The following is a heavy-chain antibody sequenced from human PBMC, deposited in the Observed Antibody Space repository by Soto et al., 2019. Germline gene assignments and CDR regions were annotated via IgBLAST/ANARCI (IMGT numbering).Heavy chain of an antibody. V-gene: IGHV3-30*03. CDR2: ISYDGSNK. CDR1: GFTFSSYG. Sequence: PWGSLRLSCAASGFTFSSYGMHWVRQAPGKGLEWVAVISYDGSNKYYADSVKGRFTISRDNSKNTLYLQMNSLRAEDTAVNYCARYNAVLRYFDRFDYWGQGTLVTVSS. D-gene: IGHD3-9*01. J-gene: IGHJ4*02. CDR3: ARYNAVLRYFDRFDY.